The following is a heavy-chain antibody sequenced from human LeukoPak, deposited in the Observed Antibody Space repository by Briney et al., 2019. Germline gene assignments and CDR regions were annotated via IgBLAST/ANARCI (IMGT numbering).Heavy chain of an antibody. Sequence: GGSLRLSCAASGFTFSSYAMHWVRQAPGKGLEWVAVISYDRSNKYYADSVKGRFTISRDNSKNTLYLQMNSLRAEDTAVYYCARGPSAVTTRYFDSWGQGTLVTVSS. CDR3: ARGPSAVTTRYFDS. D-gene: IGHD4-23*01. J-gene: IGHJ4*02. CDR2: ISYDRSNK. V-gene: IGHV3-30-3*01. CDR1: GFTFSSYA.